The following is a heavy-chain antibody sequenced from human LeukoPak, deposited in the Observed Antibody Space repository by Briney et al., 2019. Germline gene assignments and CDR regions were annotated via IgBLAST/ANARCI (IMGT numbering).Heavy chain of an antibody. CDR2: MSPNSGNT. V-gene: IGHV1-8*01. J-gene: IGHJ3*02. CDR1: GYTFTSYD. CDR3: ASGGYCSSTSCQYGNAFDI. D-gene: IGHD2-2*01. Sequence: ASVKVSCKASGYTFTSYDINWVRQATGQGLEWMGWMSPNSGNTGYAQKFQGRVTMTRNTSISTAYMELSSLRSEDTAVYYCASGGYCSSTSCQYGNAFDIWGQGTMVTVSS.